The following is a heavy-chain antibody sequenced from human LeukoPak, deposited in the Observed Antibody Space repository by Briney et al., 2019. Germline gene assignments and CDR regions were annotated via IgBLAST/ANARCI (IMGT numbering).Heavy chain of an antibody. Sequence: PAGSLRLSCAASGFTFSSYSMNWVRQAPGKGLEWVSSISSSSSYRYYADSVKGRFTISRDNSKNTLYLQMNSLRAEDTAVYYCARDGDYYDSSGYEDYWGQGTLVTVCS. V-gene: IGHV3-21*01. D-gene: IGHD3-22*01. CDR2: ISSSSSYR. J-gene: IGHJ4*02. CDR3: ARDGDYYDSSGYEDY. CDR1: GFTFSSYS.